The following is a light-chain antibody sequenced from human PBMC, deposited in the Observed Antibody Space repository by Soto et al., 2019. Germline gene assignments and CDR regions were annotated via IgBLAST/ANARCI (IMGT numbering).Light chain of an antibody. J-gene: IGKJ1*01. CDR1: QSVSSTY. V-gene: IGKV3-20*01. CDR2: DAS. Sequence: EMVLTQSPGTLSLSPGERATLSCRASQSVSSTYFAWYQQRPGQAPRLLIYDASNRAPGIPDRFSGSGSGADFALTISRLEPKDFAVDYCQHYGGSFPPFGQGTKVEIK. CDR3: QHYGGSFPP.